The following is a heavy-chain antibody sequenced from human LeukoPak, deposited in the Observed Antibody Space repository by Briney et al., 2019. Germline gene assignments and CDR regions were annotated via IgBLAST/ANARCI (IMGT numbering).Heavy chain of an antibody. D-gene: IGHD6-6*01. Sequence: SETLSLTCTVSGGSISSYYWSWIRQPPGKGLEWIGYIYYSGSTNYNPSLKSRVTISVDTSKNQFSLKLSSVTAADTAVYYCARSSRHSSSSVDYWGQGTLVTVSS. J-gene: IGHJ4*02. CDR3: ARSSRHSSSSVDY. CDR2: IYYSGST. V-gene: IGHV4-59*01. CDR1: GGSISSYY.